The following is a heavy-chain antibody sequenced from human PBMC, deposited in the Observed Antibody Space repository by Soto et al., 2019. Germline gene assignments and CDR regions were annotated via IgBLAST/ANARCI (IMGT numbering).Heavy chain of an antibody. V-gene: IGHV3-30-3*01. CDR3: ARGDGYIYGNTFDS. J-gene: IGHJ4*02. Sequence: QVQLVESGGGVVQPGRSLRLSCAASGFTFNNYAMHWVRHAPGKGLEWVAFISYDGSSKYYADSVTGRFTISRDNSRNTLYLQMNSLRAEDTAVYYCARGDGYIYGNTFDSWGQGTLVTDSS. D-gene: IGHD5-18*01. CDR2: ISYDGSSK. CDR1: GFTFNNYA.